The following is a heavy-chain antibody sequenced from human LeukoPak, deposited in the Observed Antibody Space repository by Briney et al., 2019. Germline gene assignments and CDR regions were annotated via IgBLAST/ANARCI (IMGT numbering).Heavy chain of an antibody. V-gene: IGHV3-48*02. CDR2: IINSGGTV. CDR3: AREGRGVFGMDG. J-gene: IGHJ6*02. Sequence: GGSLRLSCATSGFIFSIHGMNWVRQAPGKGLEWVSYIINSGGTVYYTDSVQGRFTISRDNARNSLFLQMNSLRDEATAVYYCAREGRGVFGMDGWGQGTTVTVSS. D-gene: IGHD3-10*01. CDR1: GFIFSIHG.